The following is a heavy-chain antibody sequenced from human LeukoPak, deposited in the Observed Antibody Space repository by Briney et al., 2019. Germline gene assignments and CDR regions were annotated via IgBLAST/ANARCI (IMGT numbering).Heavy chain of an antibody. CDR2: INGDGSST. D-gene: IGHD1-14*01. CDR3: IRDYGAVGTTNAFDI. CDR1: GFTFSRYW. J-gene: IGHJ3*02. V-gene: IGHV3-74*01. Sequence: GGSLRLSCAASGFTFSRYWMHWVRQAPGEGLVWVSRINGDGSSTSYADFVKGRFTISRGNAKNMLYLQMNSLRVEDTAVYYCIRDYGAVGTTNAFDIWGQGTMVTVSS.